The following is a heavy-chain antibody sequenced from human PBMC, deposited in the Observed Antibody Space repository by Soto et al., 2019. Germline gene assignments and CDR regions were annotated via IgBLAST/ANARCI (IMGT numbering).Heavy chain of an antibody. D-gene: IGHD3-22*01. J-gene: IGHJ6*02. CDR2: IIPIFGTA. V-gene: IGHV1-69*13. Sequence: SVKVSCKASGGTFSSYAISWVRQAPGQGLEWMGGIIPIFGTANYAQKFQGRVTITADESTSTAYMELSSLRSEDTAVYYCARDLTGYYDSSGYHPASYGMDVWGQGTTVTVSS. CDR1: GGTFSSYA. CDR3: ARDLTGYYDSSGYHPASYGMDV.